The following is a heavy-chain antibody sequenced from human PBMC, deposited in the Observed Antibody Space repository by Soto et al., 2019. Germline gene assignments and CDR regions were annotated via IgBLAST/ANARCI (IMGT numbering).Heavy chain of an antibody. CDR1: GFTLSSYW. Sequence: EVQLVESGGGLVQPGGSLRLSCATAGFTLSSYWMSWVRQAPGKGLEWVANIKRDGSEKYYVDSVQGRFTISRDNAKNSLYLQMNSLRAEDTALFYCARDCSGGICHGYHFDYWGQGTLVTVSS. CDR3: ARDCSGGICHGYHFDY. V-gene: IGHV3-7*01. CDR2: IKRDGSEK. J-gene: IGHJ4*02. D-gene: IGHD2-15*01.